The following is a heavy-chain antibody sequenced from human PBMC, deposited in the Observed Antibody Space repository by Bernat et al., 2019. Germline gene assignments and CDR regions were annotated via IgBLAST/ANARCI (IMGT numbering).Heavy chain of an antibody. Sequence: QVQLQQWGAGLLKPSETLSLTCAVYGGSFSGYYWSWIRQPPGKGLEWIGEINHSGSTNYNPSLKSRVTISVDTSKNQFSLKLCSVTAADTAVYYCAGGFGYCSGGSCYGRFYYYYYMDVWGKGTTVTVSS. D-gene: IGHD2-15*01. CDR1: GGSFSGYY. J-gene: IGHJ6*03. CDR2: INHSGST. V-gene: IGHV4-34*01. CDR3: AGGFGYCSGGSCYGRFYYYYYMDV.